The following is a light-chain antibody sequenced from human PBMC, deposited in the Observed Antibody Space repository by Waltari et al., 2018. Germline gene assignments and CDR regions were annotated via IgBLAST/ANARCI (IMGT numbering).Light chain of an antibody. CDR3: QQYNTWPPLT. CDR1: QTITDN. V-gene: IGKV3-15*01. J-gene: IGKJ4*01. CDR2: GAS. Sequence: EIVMTQSPATLSVSPGERATLHCRASQTITDNLAWYQQKPGQAPRLLIYGASSRATGVPARFSGSGSGTDFTLTISSLQSDDFAIYYCQQYNTWPPLTFGGGTKVEIK.